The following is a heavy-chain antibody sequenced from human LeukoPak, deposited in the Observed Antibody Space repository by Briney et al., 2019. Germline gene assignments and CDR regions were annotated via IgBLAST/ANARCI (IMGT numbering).Heavy chain of an antibody. CDR2: IYYSGST. V-gene: IGHV4-30-4*08. Sequence: PSETLSLTCTVSGGSISSGDYYWSWIRQPPGKGLEWIGYIYYSGSTYYNPSLKSRVTISVDTSKNQFSLKLSSVTAADAAVYYCAREVVVVPAAIGYYYYYMDVWGKGTTVTVSS. J-gene: IGHJ6*03. CDR3: AREVVVVPAAIGYYYYYMDV. D-gene: IGHD2-2*01. CDR1: GGSISSGDYY.